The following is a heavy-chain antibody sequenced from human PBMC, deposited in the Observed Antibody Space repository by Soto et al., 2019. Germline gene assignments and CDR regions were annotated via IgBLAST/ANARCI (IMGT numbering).Heavy chain of an antibody. CDR1: GFTFSSYG. CDR3: AKGVPGGYGDDYYYGMDV. CDR2: ISYDGSNK. Sequence: QVQMVESGGGVVQPGRSLRLSCAASGFTFSSYGMHWVRQAPGKGLEWVAVISYDGSNKYYADSVKGRFTISRDNSKNTLYLQMNSLRAEDTAVYYCAKGVPGGYGDDYYYGMDVWGQGTTVTVSS. J-gene: IGHJ6*02. V-gene: IGHV3-30*18. D-gene: IGHD4-17*01.